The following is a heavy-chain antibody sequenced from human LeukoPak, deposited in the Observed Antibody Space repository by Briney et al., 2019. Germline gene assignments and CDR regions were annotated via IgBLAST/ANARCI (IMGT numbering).Heavy chain of an antibody. V-gene: IGHV3-11*04. CDR3: ARDVAGITGTHYFDY. CDR2: ISSTTGRII. Sequence: PGGSLRLSCAASGFTFSDYYMTWIRQAPGKGLEWLSYISSTTGRIIYYADSVKGRFTISRDNTKNSLFLQMVSLRVEDTAVYYCARDVAGITGTHYFDYWGQGTLVTVSS. CDR1: GFTFSDYY. D-gene: IGHD1-7*01. J-gene: IGHJ4*02.